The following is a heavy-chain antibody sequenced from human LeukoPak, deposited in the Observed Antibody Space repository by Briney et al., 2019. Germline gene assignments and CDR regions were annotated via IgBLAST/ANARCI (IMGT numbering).Heavy chain of an antibody. CDR3: ARGGGPVLRFLEWLFPSDLDY. D-gene: IGHD3-3*01. CDR1: GFTFSSLW. J-gene: IGHJ4*02. CDR2: ISSSSSTI. V-gene: IGHV3-48*02. Sequence: GGSLRLSCAASGFTFSSLWMPWVRQAPGKGLEWVSYISSSSSTIYYADSVKGRFTISRDNAKNSLYLQMNSLRDEDTAVYYCARGGGPVLRFLEWLFPSDLDYWGQGTLVTVSS.